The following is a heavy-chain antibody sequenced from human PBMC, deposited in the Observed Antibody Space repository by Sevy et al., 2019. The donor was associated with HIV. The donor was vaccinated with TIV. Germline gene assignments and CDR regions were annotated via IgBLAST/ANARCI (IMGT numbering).Heavy chain of an antibody. D-gene: IGHD4-17*01. CDR3: AKDDSGDYCSLAY. J-gene: IGHJ4*02. CDR2: VSLSGDIT. V-gene: IGHV3-23*01. Sequence: GGYLRLSCEASGFTFSRYAMSWVRQAPGKGLEWVSSVSLSGDITRYADSVKGRFTITRDTSKNTVYLQMNSLRADDTAVYYCAKDDSGDYCSLAYWGQGTLVTVSS. CDR1: GFTFSRYA.